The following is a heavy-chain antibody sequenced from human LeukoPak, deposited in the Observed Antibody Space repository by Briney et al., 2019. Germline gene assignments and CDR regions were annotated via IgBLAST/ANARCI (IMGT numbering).Heavy chain of an antibody. CDR3: AKDSGGVLWFGDFDPGY. CDR2: IGTAGDT. CDR1: GFTFSSYD. Sequence: GGSLRLSCAASGFTFSSYDMHWVRQATGKGLEWVSAIGTAGDTYYPGSVKGRFTISRENAKNSLYLQLNSLRAGDTAVYYCAKDSGGVLWFGDFDPGYWGQGTLVTVSS. V-gene: IGHV3-13*01. J-gene: IGHJ4*02. D-gene: IGHD3-10*01.